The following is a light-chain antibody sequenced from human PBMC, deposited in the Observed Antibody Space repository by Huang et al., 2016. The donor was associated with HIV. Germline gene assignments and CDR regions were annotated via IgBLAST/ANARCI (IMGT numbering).Light chain of an antibody. CDR1: QRICSY. J-gene: IGKJ4*01. Sequence: VVLTQSPTTLSLSPGERATLSCRASQRICSYVAWYQQKPGQHPRLLINDGSKRATYSPSRCNGTGAATNFTLTISNLEAEESAVYYCQECDTWPRLAFGGGTKVEIK. CDR2: DGS. CDR3: QECDTWPRLA. V-gene: IGKV3-11*01.